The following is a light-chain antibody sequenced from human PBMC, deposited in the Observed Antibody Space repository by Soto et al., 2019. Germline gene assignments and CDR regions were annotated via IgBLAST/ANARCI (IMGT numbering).Light chain of an antibody. CDR2: EVS. CDR1: SSDIGGYNY. CDR3: SSFRSGGTFV. J-gene: IGLJ1*01. V-gene: IGLV2-14*01. Sequence: QSVLTQPASVSGSPGQSIAISCTGTSSDIGGYNYVSWFQQHPGRAPRVLISEVSNRPSGVSHRFSGSKAGITASLTISGLQAEDEADYYCSSFRSGGTFVFGTGTKVTV.